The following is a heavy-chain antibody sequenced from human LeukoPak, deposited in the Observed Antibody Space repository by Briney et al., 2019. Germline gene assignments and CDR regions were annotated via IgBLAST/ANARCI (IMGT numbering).Heavy chain of an antibody. CDR2: ISSSSSYI. CDR3: ARVSGLGYCSGGSCLEVGY. Sequence: GGSLRLSCAASGFTFSSYNMNWVRQAPGKGLEWVSSISSSSSYIYYADSVKGRFTISRDNAKNSLYQQMNSLRADDTAVYYCARVSGLGYCSGGSCLEVGYWGQGTLVTVSS. J-gene: IGHJ4*02. V-gene: IGHV3-21*01. D-gene: IGHD2-15*01. CDR1: GFTFSSYN.